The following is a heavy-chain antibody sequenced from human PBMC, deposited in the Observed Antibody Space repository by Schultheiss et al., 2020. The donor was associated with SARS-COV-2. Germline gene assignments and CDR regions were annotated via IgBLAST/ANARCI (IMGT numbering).Heavy chain of an antibody. CDR2: ISYDGSNK. Sequence: GGSLRLSFSASGFTFSSYAMHWVRQAPGKGLEWVAVISYDGSNKYYADSVKGRFTISRDNAKNSLYLQMNSLRAEDTAVYYCATGCSSTSCYYYYYGMDVWGQGTTVTVSS. CDR1: GFTFSSYA. J-gene: IGHJ6*02. CDR3: ATGCSSTSCYYYYYGMDV. D-gene: IGHD2-2*01. V-gene: IGHV3-30-3*01.